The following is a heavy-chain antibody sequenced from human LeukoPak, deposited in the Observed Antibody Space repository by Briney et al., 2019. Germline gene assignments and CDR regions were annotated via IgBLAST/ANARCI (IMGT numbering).Heavy chain of an antibody. CDR3: ARWWELKRGDAFDI. Sequence: SETLTLTCTVSGGSISSNYWSWIRQPPRKGLEWIGYIYYSGSTTYNPSLKSRVTISVDTSKNQFSLKLSSVTAADTAVYYCARWWELKRGDAFDIWGQGTMVTVSS. D-gene: IGHD1-26*01. CDR1: GGSISSNY. J-gene: IGHJ3*02. CDR2: IYYSGST. V-gene: IGHV4-59*01.